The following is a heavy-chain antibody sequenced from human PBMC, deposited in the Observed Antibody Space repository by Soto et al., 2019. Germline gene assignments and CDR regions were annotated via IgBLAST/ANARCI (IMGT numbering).Heavy chain of an antibody. V-gene: IGHV3-11*05. Sequence: QVQLAESGGGLVRPGGSLRLSCEASGFTFRDYYMTWFRQAPGKGLEWLSYIDSSTKYTNYADSVKGRFTISRDNAKNSLYLQRNSLRADATAVYYCAREYYYTMDVWGQGTMVTVSS. CDR3: AREYYYTMDV. CDR2: IDSSTKYT. J-gene: IGHJ6*02. CDR1: GFTFRDYY.